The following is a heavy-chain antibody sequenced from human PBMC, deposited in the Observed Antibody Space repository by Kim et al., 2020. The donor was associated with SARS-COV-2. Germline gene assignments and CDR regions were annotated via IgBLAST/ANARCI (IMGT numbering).Heavy chain of an antibody. J-gene: IGHJ5*02. CDR2: IYYTGTT. V-gene: IGHV4-39*01. CDR3: ARHGCTGGVCYFDP. CDR1: GGSISSSDYY. D-gene: IGHD2-8*02. Sequence: SETLSLTCTVSGGSISSSDYYWGWIRQPPGKGLEWIGSIYYTGTTYYNPSLKSPVTISVDTSKNQFSLKLSSVTDATVYYFARHGCTGGVCYFDPWCQG.